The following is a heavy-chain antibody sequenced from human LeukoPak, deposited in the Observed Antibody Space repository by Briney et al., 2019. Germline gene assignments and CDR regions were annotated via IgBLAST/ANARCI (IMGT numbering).Heavy chain of an antibody. CDR1: GFIFSVYY. V-gene: IGHV3-11*01. D-gene: IGHD2-15*01. CDR3: ARDRCSGGGCYYYYMDV. J-gene: IGHJ6*03. Sequence: GGSLRLSCAASGFIFSVYYMSWIRQAPGKGLGWVSYISSSGSTMYYTDSVKGRFTISRDNAKDSLYLQMNSLRAEDTAVYYCARDRCSGGGCYYYYMDVWGKGTTVTISS. CDR2: ISSSGSTM.